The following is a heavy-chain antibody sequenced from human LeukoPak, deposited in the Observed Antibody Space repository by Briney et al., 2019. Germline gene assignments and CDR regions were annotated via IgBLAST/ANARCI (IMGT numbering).Heavy chain of an antibody. Sequence: PGGALRLSCAASGFTFSDYFMTWIRQAPGKGLEWVSYISGSGSNKYYADSVQGRFTISRDNAKSSLYLQMNSLRVEDTAVYYCATSQSSVAGIVGDWGQGTLVTVSS. CDR1: GFTFSDYF. CDR2: ISGSGSNK. V-gene: IGHV3-11*04. CDR3: ATSQSSVAGIVGD. D-gene: IGHD6-19*01. J-gene: IGHJ4*02.